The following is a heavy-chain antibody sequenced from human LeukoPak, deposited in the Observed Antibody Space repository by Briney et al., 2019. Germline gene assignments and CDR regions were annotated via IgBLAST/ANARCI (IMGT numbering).Heavy chain of an antibody. CDR1: GFTFSSYA. V-gene: IGHV3-23*01. CDR3: ARGGAAAGTSTGDFDY. J-gene: IGHJ4*02. Sequence: GGSLRLSCAASGFTFSSYAMSWVRQAPGKGLEWVSAISGSGDSTYYADSVKGRFTISRDNSKNTLYLQMNSLRAEDTAVYYCARGGAAAGTSTGDFDYWGQGTLVTVSS. CDR2: ISGSGDST. D-gene: IGHD6-13*01.